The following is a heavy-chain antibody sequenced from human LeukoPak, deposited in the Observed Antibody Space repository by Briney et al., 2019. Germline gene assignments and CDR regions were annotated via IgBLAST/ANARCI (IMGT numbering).Heavy chain of an antibody. V-gene: IGHV4-39*07. CDR2: INHSGST. CDR3: ARTSVTGTKNFDS. J-gene: IGHJ4*02. D-gene: IGHD1-1*01. CDR1: GGSINSSSYY. Sequence: SETLSLTCTVSGGSINSSSYYWGWIRQPPGKGLEWIGEINHSGSTNYNPSLNSRVTISVDTSKNQFSLKLSSVTAADTAVYYCARTSVTGTKNFDSWGQGTLVTVSS.